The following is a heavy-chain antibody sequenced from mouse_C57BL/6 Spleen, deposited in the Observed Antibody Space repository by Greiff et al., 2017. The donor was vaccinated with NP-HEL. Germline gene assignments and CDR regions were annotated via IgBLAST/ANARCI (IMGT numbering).Heavy chain of an antibody. CDR2: IHPNSGST. J-gene: IGHJ1*03. D-gene: IGHD1-1*01. V-gene: IGHV1-64*01. CDR1: GYTFTSYW. Sequence: QVHVKQPGAELVKPGASVKLSCKASGYTFTSYWMHWVKQRPGQGLEWIGMIHPNSGSTNYNEKFKSKATLTVDKSSSTAYMQLSSLTSEDSAVYYCARRVTVVPYWYFDVWGTGTTVTVSS. CDR3: ARRVTVVPYWYFDV.